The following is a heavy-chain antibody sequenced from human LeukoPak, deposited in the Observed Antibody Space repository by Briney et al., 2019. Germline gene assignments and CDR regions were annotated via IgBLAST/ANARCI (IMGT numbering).Heavy chain of an antibody. D-gene: IGHD2-15*01. CDR1: GFTSSSYD. J-gene: IGHJ4*02. V-gene: IGHV3-23*01. Sequence: GGSLRLSCAASGFTSSSYDMSWVRQAPGKGLEWVSGISGGGVSTYYADSVKGRFTISRDNSRHTLDLQVNSLRAEDTAVYYCARVGGGFVYQFDYWGQGTLVTVSS. CDR2: ISGGGVST. CDR3: ARVGGGFVYQFDY.